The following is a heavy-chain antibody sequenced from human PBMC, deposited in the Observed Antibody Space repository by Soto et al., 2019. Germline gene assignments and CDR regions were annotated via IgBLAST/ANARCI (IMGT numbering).Heavy chain of an antibody. CDR1: GFSFSDFG. J-gene: IGHJ6*02. CDR3: AREERDYGLDV. CDR2: IWHDGSSK. V-gene: IGHV3-33*01. Sequence: QLVESGGGVVQPGRSLRLSCAASGFSFSDFGIHLVRQAPGKGLEWVAVIWHDGSSKYYADTVKGRFTISRDNSKNTVNLQMNSLRAEDTAVYYCAREERDYGLDVWGQGTTVTVSS.